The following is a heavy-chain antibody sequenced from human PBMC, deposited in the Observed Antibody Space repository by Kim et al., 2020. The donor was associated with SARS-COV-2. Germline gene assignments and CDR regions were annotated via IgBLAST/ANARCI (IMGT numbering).Heavy chain of an antibody. CDR2: IYYSGST. CDR3: ARLHKTGYSSSWPFYYYYGMDV. CDR1: GGSISSYY. J-gene: IGHJ6*02. Sequence: SETLSLTCTVSGGSISSYYWSWIRQPPGKGLEWIGYIYYSGSTNYNPSLKSRVTISVDTSKNQFSLKLSSVTAADTAVYYCARLHKTGYSSSWPFYYYYGMDVWGQGTTVTVSS. V-gene: IGHV4-59*08. D-gene: IGHD6-13*01.